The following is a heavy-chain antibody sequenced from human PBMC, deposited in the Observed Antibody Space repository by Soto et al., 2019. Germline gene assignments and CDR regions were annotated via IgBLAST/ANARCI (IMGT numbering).Heavy chain of an antibody. J-gene: IGHJ4*02. V-gene: IGHV4-30-4*01. CDR2: IYYSGNT. D-gene: IGHD3-16*01. CDR3: AREGGESSDGLYYFDS. CDR1: GGSTSSDNY. Sequence: SETLSLTYTVSGGSTSSDNYWSWIRQPPGKGLEWIGHIYYSGNTDYNPSLKSRLAISIDTSKNQFSLKLSSVTAADTAVYFCAREGGESSDGLYYFDSWGQGSLVTVSS.